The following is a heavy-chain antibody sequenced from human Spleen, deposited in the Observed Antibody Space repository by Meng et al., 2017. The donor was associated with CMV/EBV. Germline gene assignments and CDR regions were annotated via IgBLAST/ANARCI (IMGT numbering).Heavy chain of an antibody. CDR2: ISWHSVNI. CDR1: GFTFSSYA. CDR3: AKDIASGYFDYFDY. V-gene: IGHV3-9*01. D-gene: IGHD3-3*01. J-gene: IGHJ4*02. Sequence: SLKISCAASGFTFSSYAMSWVRQAPGKGLEWVSGISWHSVNIDYADSVKGRFTISRDNAKNSLYLQMSSLRVEDTALYYCAKDIASGYFDYFDYWGQGTLVTVSS.